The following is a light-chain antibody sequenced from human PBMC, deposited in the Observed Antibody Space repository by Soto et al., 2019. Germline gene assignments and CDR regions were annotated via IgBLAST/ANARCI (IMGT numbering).Light chain of an antibody. CDR1: SSDVGGYNY. Sequence: QSVLTQPASVSGSPGQSITISCTGTSSDVGGYNYVSWYQQHPGKAPKLMIYEVSTRPSGVSNRFSGSKSGNTASLTISGLQAEDESDYYCSSYTSSSTYVFGTGTKVTVL. CDR2: EVS. J-gene: IGLJ1*01. V-gene: IGLV2-14*01. CDR3: SSYTSSSTYV.